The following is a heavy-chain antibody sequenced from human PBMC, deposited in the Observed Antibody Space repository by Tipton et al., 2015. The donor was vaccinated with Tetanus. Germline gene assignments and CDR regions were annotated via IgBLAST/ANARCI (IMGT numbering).Heavy chain of an antibody. V-gene: IGHV4-4*07. CDR2: TYSGGST. CDR3: ARVLRYSTSGGWDDAFDI. CDR1: GGSSHSYY. D-gene: IGHD2-15*01. J-gene: IGHJ3*02. Sequence: LRLSCPVSGGSSHSYYWSWIRQSAGRGLEWIGRTYSGGSTNYNPSLKSRVTMSMDTSKNQFSPKLKSVTVADTAVYFCARVLRYSTSGGWDDAFDIWGQGTRVTVSS.